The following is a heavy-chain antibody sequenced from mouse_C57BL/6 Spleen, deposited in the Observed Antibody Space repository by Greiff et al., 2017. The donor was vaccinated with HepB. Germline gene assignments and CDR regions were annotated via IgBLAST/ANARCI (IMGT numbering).Heavy chain of an antibody. J-gene: IGHJ3*01. Sequence: EVQLQQSGPELVKPGASVKISCKASGYTFTDYYMNWVKQSHGKSLEWIGDINPNNGGTSYNQKFKGKATLTVDKSSSTAYMELRSLTSEDSAVYYCAREGRIWLRRRAWFAYWGQGTLVTVSA. CDR1: GYTFTDYY. V-gene: IGHV1-26*01. CDR3: AREGRIWLRRRAWFAY. D-gene: IGHD2-2*01. CDR2: INPNNGGT.